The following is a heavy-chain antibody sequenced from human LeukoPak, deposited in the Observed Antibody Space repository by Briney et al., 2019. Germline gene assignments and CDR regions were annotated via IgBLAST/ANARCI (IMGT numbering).Heavy chain of an antibody. Sequence: SSETLSLTCAVYGGSLSGYYWSWIRQPPGKGLEWIGEIYHSGSTKYNPSLKSRVIISVDTSKNQFSLNLNSVTAADTAVYYCARLCRYSSGWPYFDYWGQGTLVTVSS. D-gene: IGHD6-19*01. J-gene: IGHJ4*02. CDR2: IYHSGST. CDR3: ARLCRYSSGWPYFDY. V-gene: IGHV4-34*01. CDR1: GGSLSGYY.